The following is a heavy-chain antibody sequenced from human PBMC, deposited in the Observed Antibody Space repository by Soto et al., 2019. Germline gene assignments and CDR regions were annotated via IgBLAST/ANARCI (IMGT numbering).Heavy chain of an antibody. D-gene: IGHD3-10*01. Sequence: QVQLVESGGGVVQPGRSLRLSCAASGFTFSSYGMHWVRQAPGKGLEWVAVIWYDGSNKYYADSVKGRFTISRDNSKNTLYLQMNSLRAEDTAVYYCARDRILFDYYGSGSYDYWGQGTLVTVSS. CDR2: IWYDGSNK. V-gene: IGHV3-33*01. CDR1: GFTFSSYG. CDR3: ARDRILFDYYGSGSYDY. J-gene: IGHJ4*02.